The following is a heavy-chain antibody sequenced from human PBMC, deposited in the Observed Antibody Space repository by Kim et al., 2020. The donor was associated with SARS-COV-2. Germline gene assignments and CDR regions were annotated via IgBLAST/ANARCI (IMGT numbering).Heavy chain of an antibody. CDR3: ARLGGVVYAKLMDY. CDR2: ISAYNGNT. V-gene: IGHV1-18*01. D-gene: IGHD2-8*02. CDR1: GYTFTSYG. J-gene: IGHJ4*02. Sequence: ASVTVSCKASGYTFTSYGISWVRQAPGQGLEGMGWISAYNGNTNYAQKLQGRVTITTDTSTSTAYMELRSLSSDEPAVYYCARLGGVVYAKLMDYWGQGTLVTVSS.